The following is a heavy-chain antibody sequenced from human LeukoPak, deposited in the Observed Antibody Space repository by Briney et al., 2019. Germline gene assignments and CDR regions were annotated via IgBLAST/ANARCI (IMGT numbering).Heavy chain of an antibody. Sequence: GASLNISWKCSGYSFTNYWIGLARELPGSGQGRMGIIYPSDSDTRYRPSFQGQVTISADKSISTAYLQWSSLKASDTAMYYCARRRYSGSYYDYWGQGTLVTVSS. J-gene: IGHJ4*02. CDR2: IYPSDSDT. CDR1: GYSFTNYW. V-gene: IGHV5-51*01. CDR3: ARRRYSGSYYDY. D-gene: IGHD1-26*01.